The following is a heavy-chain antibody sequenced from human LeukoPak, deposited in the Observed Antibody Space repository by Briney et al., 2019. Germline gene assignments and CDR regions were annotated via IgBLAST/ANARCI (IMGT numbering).Heavy chain of an antibody. J-gene: IGHJ4*02. CDR2: INWNGGST. D-gene: IGHD1-26*01. CDR1: GFTFDDYG. V-gene: IGHV3-20*04. Sequence: GGSLRLSCAASGFTFDDYGMSWVRQAPGKGLEWVSGINWNGGSTGYADSVKGRFTISRDNAKNSLYLQMNSLRAEDTALYCCARSGGSYTFDYWGQGTLVTVSS. CDR3: ARSGGSYTFDY.